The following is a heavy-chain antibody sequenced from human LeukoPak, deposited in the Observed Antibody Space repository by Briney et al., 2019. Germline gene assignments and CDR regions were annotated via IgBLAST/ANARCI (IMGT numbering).Heavy chain of an antibody. D-gene: IGHD3-16*02. CDR3: ASGHYDYVWGSYRESFFDY. J-gene: IGHJ4*02. Sequence: SETLSLTCTVSGGSISSYYWSRIRQPPGKGLEWIGYIYYSGSTNYNPSLKSRVTISVDTSKNQFSLKLSSVTAADTAVYYCASGHYDYVWGSYRESFFDYWGQGTLVTVSS. CDR2: IYYSGST. CDR1: GGSISSYY. V-gene: IGHV4-59*01.